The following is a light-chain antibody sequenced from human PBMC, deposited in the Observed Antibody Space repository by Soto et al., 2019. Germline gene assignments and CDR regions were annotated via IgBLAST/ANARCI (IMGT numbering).Light chain of an antibody. Sequence: QSVLTQPPSASGTPGQRVTISCSGSSSNIGSNFVYWYQQFPGAAPKLLIYMDHQRPSGVPDRFSGSKSDTSASLAISGLRSEDEADYFCAAWDDKLYGVLFGGGTKVTVL. J-gene: IGLJ2*01. CDR2: MDH. CDR3: AAWDDKLYGVL. V-gene: IGLV1-47*01. CDR1: SSNIGSNF.